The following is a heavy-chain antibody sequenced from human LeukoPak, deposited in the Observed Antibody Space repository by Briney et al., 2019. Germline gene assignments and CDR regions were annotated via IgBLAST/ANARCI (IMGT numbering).Heavy chain of an antibody. CDR3: AKVTRIYYYMDV. Sequence: GGSLRLSCAASGFTFSSYAMSWVRLAPGKGLEWVSAISGSGGSTYYADSVKGRFTISRDNSKNTLYLQMNSLRAEDTAVYYCAKVTRIYYYMDVWGKGTTVTVSS. CDR2: ISGSGGST. CDR1: GFTFSSYA. J-gene: IGHJ6*03. V-gene: IGHV3-23*01. D-gene: IGHD1-14*01.